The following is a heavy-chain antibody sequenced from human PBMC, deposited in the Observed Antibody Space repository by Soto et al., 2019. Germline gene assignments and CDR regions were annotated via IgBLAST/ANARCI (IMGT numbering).Heavy chain of an antibody. CDR2: IFSNDEK. V-gene: IGHV2-26*01. D-gene: IGHD6-13*01. CDR3: ARVRAYSSSWYGYFDY. CDR1: GFSLSNARMG. J-gene: IGHJ4*02. Sequence: ESGPTLVNPTETLTLTCTVSGFSLSNARMGVSWIRQPPGKALEWLAHIFSNDEKSYSTSLKSRLTISKDTSKSQVVLTMTNMDPVDTATYYCARVRAYSSSWYGYFDYWGQGTLVTVSS.